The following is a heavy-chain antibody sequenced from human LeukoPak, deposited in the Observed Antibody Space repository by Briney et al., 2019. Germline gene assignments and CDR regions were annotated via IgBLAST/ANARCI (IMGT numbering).Heavy chain of an antibody. CDR1: GFYFSTST. V-gene: IGHV3-30*09. D-gene: IGHD3-22*01. CDR3: ARPLSNGYFHDSGGYYPYAMDV. Sequence: GGSLRLSCAASGFYFSTSTMHWVRQAPGKGLEWVVVISYDGCNKFYADSGKGRFDISRDNSKNTMYLQMNSLRGYDSAVYYCARPLSNGYFHDSGGYYPYAMDVWGQGTTVTVSS. J-gene: IGHJ6*02. CDR2: ISYDGCNK.